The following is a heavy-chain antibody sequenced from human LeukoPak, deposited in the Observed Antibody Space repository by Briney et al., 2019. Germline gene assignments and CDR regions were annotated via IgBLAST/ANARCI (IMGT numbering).Heavy chain of an antibody. CDR2: INPNSGGT. Sequence: SVKVSCKASGYTFTGYYMHWVRQAPGQGLEWMGRINPNSGGTNYAQKFQGRVTMTRDTSISTAYMELSRLRSDDTAVYYCASSGYDSSGYYFDYWGQGTLVTVSS. J-gene: IGHJ4*02. CDR3: ASSGYDSSGYYFDY. D-gene: IGHD3-22*01. V-gene: IGHV1-2*06. CDR1: GYTFTGYY.